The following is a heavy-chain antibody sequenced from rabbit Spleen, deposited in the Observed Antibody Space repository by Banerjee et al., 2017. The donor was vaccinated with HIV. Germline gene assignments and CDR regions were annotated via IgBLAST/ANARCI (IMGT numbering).Heavy chain of an antibody. D-gene: IGHD1-1*01. J-gene: IGHJ4*01. Sequence: QEQLEESGGDLVKPEGSLTLTCIASGFSFSSYYYMCWVRQAPGKGLEWIACIYTGSSGYTYYANWVNGRFTISRSTSLNTVTLQMTSLTAADTATYFCARADSSSPDHTYFNLWGPGTLVTVS. CDR1: GFSFSSYYY. CDR2: IYTGSSGYT. CDR3: ARADSSSPDHTYFNL. V-gene: IGHV1S45*01.